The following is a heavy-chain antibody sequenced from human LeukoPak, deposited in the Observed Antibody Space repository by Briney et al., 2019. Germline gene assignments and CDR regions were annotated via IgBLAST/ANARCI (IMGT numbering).Heavy chain of an antibody. D-gene: IGHD5-12*01. CDR3: AKILNQSYIVATGFDS. V-gene: IGHV3-23*01. J-gene: IGHJ5*01. Sequence: GGSLRLSCAASGFTFSSYALSWVRQAPGKGLEWVSGISASGGRTFYADSEKGRFTISRDNSKYTLYLQMSSLRAEDTAIYYCAKILNQSYIVATGFDSWGQGTLVTVSS. CDR2: ISASGGRT. CDR1: GFTFSSYA.